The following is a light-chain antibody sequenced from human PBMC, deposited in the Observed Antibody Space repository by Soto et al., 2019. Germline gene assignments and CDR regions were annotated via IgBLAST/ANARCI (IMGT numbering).Light chain of an antibody. CDR3: QQYNNWPPVT. CDR2: GAS. CDR1: QSVSSN. J-gene: IGKJ5*01. Sequence: EIVMTQSPATLSVSPGERATLSCRARQSVSSNLAWYQQKPGQAPRLLIYGASTMATGIPARFSGSGSGTEFTLTISSLQSEDFAVYYCQQYNNWPPVTFGQGTRLEIK. V-gene: IGKV3-15*01.